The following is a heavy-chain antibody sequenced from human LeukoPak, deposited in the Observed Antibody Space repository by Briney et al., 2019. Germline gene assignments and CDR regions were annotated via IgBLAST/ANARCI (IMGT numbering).Heavy chain of an antibody. Sequence: SETLSLTCAVYGGSFSGYYWSWIRQPPGKGLEWIGEINHSGSTNYNPSLKSRVTISVDTSKNQFSLKLSSVTAADTAVYYCARLIRDGYNFWAFDYWGQGTLVTVSS. V-gene: IGHV4-34*01. CDR1: GGSFSGYY. CDR2: INHSGST. J-gene: IGHJ4*02. D-gene: IGHD5-24*01. CDR3: ARLIRDGYNFWAFDY.